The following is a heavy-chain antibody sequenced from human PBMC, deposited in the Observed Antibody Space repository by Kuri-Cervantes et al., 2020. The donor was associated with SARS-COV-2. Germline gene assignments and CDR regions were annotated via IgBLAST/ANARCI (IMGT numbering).Heavy chain of an antibody. Sequence: ETLSLTCAASGFTFSSYAMSWVRQAPGKGLEWVSAISGSGGSTYYADSVKGRFTISRDNSKNTLYLQMNSLRAEDTAVYYCAKDWRQRITMVRGVNYGMDVWGQGTTVTCYS. J-gene: IGHJ6*01. V-gene: IGHV3-23*01. CDR1: GFTFSSYA. CDR2: ISGSGGST. CDR3: AKDWRQRITMVRGVNYGMDV. D-gene: IGHD3-10*01.